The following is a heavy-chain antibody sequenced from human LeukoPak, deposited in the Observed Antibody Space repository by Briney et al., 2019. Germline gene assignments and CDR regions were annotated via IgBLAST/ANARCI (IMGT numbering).Heavy chain of an antibody. CDR1: GFTFSSYA. V-gene: IGHV3-23*01. D-gene: IGHD5-12*01. Sequence: GGSLRLSCAATGFTFSSYAMNWVRQAPGKGLEWVSSISGSGGRTYYADSVKGRFTISRDNSKSTMYLQMNSLRAEDTAVYYCANDVYSGYEGGWFDPWGQGTLVTVSS. J-gene: IGHJ5*02. CDR3: ANDVYSGYEGGWFDP. CDR2: ISGSGGRT.